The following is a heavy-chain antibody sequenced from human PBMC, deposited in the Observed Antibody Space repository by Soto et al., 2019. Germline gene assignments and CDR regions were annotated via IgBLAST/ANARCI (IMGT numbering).Heavy chain of an antibody. CDR3: RAQNYDILTGLGDY. V-gene: IGHV4-34*01. J-gene: IGHJ4*02. Sequence: SETLSLTCAAYGGSFSGYYWSWIRQPPGKGLEWIGEINHSGSTNYNPSLKSRVTISVDTSKNQFSLKLSSVTAADTAVYYCRAQNYDILTGLGDYWGQGTLVTVSS. CDR1: GGSFSGYY. D-gene: IGHD3-9*01. CDR2: INHSGST.